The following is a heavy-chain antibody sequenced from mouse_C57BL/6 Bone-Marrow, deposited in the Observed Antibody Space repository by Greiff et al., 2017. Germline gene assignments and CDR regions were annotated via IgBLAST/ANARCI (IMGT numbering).Heavy chain of an antibody. J-gene: IGHJ4*01. CDR2: IWTGGGT. D-gene: IGHD2-3*01. CDR3: ARNLGWLLRDAMNY. V-gene: IGHV2-9-1*01. Sequence: QVQLQQSGPGLVAPSQSLSITCTVSGFSLTSYAISWVRQPPGKGLEWLGVIWTGGGTNYNSALKSRLSISKDNSKSQVFLKMNSLQTDDTARYYCARNLGWLLRDAMNYRGQGTSVTVSS. CDR1: GFSLTSYA.